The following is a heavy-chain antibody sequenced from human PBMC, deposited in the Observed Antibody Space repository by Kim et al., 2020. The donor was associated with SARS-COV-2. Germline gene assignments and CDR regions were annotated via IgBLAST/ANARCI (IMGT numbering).Heavy chain of an antibody. CDR1: GFAFDDYA. CDR3: AKIRWDFTDYGMDV. CDR2: ISWNSGTI. V-gene: IGHV3-9*01. D-gene: IGHD2-8*02. J-gene: IGHJ6*04. Sequence: GGSLRLSCAASGFAFDDYAMHWVRQAPGKGLEWVSGISWNSGTIGYADSVKGRFTISRDNAKNSLYLQMNSLRAEDTALYYCAKIRWDFTDYGMDVWGKGTTLPVSS.